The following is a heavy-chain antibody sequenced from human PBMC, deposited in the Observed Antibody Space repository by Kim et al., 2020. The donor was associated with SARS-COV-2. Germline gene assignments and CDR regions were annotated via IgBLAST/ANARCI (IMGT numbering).Heavy chain of an antibody. CDR2: ISSSGSTI. V-gene: IGHV3-11*01. J-gene: IGHJ5*02. CDR1: GFTFSDYY. D-gene: IGHD3-10*01. Sequence: GGSLRLSCAASGFTFSDYYMSWIRQAPGKGLEWVSYISSSGSTIYYADSAKGRFTISRDNAKNSLYLQMNSLRAEDTAVYYCAREDRIITMVRGVIGWFDPWGQGTLVTVSS. CDR3: AREDRIITMVRGVIGWFDP.